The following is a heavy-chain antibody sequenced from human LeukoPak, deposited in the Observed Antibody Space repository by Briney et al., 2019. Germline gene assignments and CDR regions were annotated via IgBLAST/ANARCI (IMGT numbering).Heavy chain of an antibody. D-gene: IGHD1-1*01. J-gene: IGHJ5*02. CDR3: AKVPGYANFDP. CDR1: GFTFSGYA. Sequence: GGSLRLSCAASGFTFSGYAMSWVRQAPGKGLEWVSAISGGGGSTYYADSVKGRFTISRDNSKNTLYLQMNSLRAEDTAVYYCAKVPGYANFDPWGQGTLVTVSS. CDR2: ISGGGGST. V-gene: IGHV3-23*01.